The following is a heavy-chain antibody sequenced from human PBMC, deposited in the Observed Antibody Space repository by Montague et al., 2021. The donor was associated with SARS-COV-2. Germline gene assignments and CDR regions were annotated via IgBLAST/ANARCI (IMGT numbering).Heavy chain of an antibody. J-gene: IGHJ4*02. D-gene: IGHD4-23*01. CDR3: ARAPGYDGTDY. V-gene: IGHV3-21*01. Sequence: SLRLSCAASGFTFSNYIMNWVRQAPEKGLEWVSSISSSRSYIYYXDSVKGRFTISRDNAKNSLYLQMNSLRAEDTAVYYCARAPGYDGTDYWGQGTLVTVSS. CDR1: GFTFSNYI. CDR2: ISSSRSYI.